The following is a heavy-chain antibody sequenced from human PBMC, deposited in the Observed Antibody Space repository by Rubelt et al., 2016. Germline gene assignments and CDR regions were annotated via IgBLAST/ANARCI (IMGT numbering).Heavy chain of an antibody. CDR1: GDSVSANSAA. D-gene: IGHD1-1*01. J-gene: IGHJ4*02. V-gene: IGHV6-1*01. CDR3: ARTTGPIDC. CDR2: TYYRSKWYN. Sequence: QVQLQQSGPRLVKPSQTLSLTCAISGDSVSANSAAWNWIRQSPSRGLEWLGRTYYRSKWYNEYAPSVKSRITVNPDTSKNQFSRHLNSVTPEDTAVYYCARTTGPIDCWGQGTLVTVSS.